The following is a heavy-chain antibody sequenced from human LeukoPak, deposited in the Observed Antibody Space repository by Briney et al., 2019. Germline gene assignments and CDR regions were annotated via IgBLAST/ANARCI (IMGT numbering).Heavy chain of an antibody. CDR2: INPNSGGT. Sequence: ASVKVSCKASGYTFTGYYMHWVRQAPGQGLEWMGWINPNSGGTNYAQKFQGRVTMTRDTSISTAYMELSRLRSDDTAVYYCARERSYDFWSGYSDAFDIWGQGTMVTVSS. D-gene: IGHD3-3*01. V-gene: IGHV1-2*02. CDR3: ARERSYDFWSGYSDAFDI. CDR1: GYTFTGYY. J-gene: IGHJ3*02.